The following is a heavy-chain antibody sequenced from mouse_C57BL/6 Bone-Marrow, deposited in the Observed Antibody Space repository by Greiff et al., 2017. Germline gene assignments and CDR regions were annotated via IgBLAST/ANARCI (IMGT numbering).Heavy chain of an antibody. J-gene: IGHJ4*01. CDR1: GFTFSDYY. V-gene: IGHV5-12*01. Sequence: EVKLVESGGGLVQPGGSLKLSCAASGFTFSDYYMYWVRQTPEKRLVWVAYISNGGGSTYYPDTVKGRFTISRDNAKNTLYLQMSRLKSEDTAMYYCARRPYGNYAMDYWGQGTSVTVSS. CDR3: ARRPYGNYAMDY. D-gene: IGHD2-10*02. CDR2: ISNGGGST.